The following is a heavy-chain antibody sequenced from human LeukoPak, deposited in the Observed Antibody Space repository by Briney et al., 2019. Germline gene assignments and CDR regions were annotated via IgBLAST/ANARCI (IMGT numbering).Heavy chain of an antibody. J-gene: IGHJ4*02. CDR3: AKMVGVYYYDSGGYYYGYFDY. Sequence: PGGSQRLSCAASGFTFSSYAMSWVRQAPGKGLEWVSAISGSGGSTYYADSVKGRFTISRDNSKNTLYLQMNSLRAEDTAVYYCAKMVGVYYYDSGGYYYGYFDYWGQGTLVTVSS. D-gene: IGHD3-22*01. CDR2: ISGSGGST. V-gene: IGHV3-23*01. CDR1: GFTFSSYA.